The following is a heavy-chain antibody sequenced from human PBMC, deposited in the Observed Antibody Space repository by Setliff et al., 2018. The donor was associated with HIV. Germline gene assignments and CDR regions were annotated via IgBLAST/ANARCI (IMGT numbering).Heavy chain of an antibody. CDR2: IFSSGSGSTI. D-gene: IGHD4-4*01. Sequence: SLRLSCAASGFTFSDYYMSWIRQAPGKGLEWVSYIFSSGSGSTIYYADSVKGRFTISRDNAKNSLYLQMNSLRAEDTAVYYCARDAPLYSNYVGYFDYWGQGTLVTVSS. V-gene: IGHV3-11*01. J-gene: IGHJ4*02. CDR3: ARDAPLYSNYVGYFDY. CDR1: GFTFSDYY.